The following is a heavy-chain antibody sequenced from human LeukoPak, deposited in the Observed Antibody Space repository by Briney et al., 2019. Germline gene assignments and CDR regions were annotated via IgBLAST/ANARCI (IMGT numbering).Heavy chain of an antibody. J-gene: IGHJ3*01. CDR2: LNQDGSIQ. CDR1: GFTFSHYW. V-gene: IGHV3-7*01. Sequence: GGSLRLSCVASGFTFSHYWMTWYRQAPGKGLEWVANLNQDGSIQAYGDSVRGRFTISRDNANNSVYIQMNSLRVEDTAMYFCARDHNVADVWGRGTKVTVSS. D-gene: IGHD2-8*01. CDR3: ARDHNVADV.